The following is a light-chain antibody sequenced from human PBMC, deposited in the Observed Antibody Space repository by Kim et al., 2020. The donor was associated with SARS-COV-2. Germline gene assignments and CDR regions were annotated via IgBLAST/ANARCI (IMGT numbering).Light chain of an antibody. CDR2: DAS. J-gene: IGKJ4*01. Sequence: PGEPATLSCGASQSVNSNYLAWYQQKPGLAPRLLIYDASSRATGIPDRFSGSGSGTDFTLTISRLEPEDFAVYYCQQYDSSPLTFGGGTKVDIK. V-gene: IGKV3D-20*01. CDR1: QSVNSNY. CDR3: QQYDSSPLT.